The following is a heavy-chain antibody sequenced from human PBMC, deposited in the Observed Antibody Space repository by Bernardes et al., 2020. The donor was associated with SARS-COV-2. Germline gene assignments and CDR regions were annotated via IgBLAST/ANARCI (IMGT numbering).Heavy chain of an antibody. CDR1: GFTVSSNY. J-gene: IGHJ4*02. CDR3: AREGGGYSYGLRFDY. D-gene: IGHD5-18*01. CDR2: IYSGGST. Sequence: SLRLSCAASGFTVSSNYMSWVRQAPGKGLEWVSVIYSGGSTYYADSVKGRFTISRDNSKNTLYLQMNSLRAEDTAVYYCAREGGGYSYGLRFDYWGQGTLVTVSS. V-gene: IGHV3-66*01.